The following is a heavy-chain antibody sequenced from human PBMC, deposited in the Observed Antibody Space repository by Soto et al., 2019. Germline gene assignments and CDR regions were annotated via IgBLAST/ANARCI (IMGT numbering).Heavy chain of an antibody. CDR3: AKGDCTSTSCLDFGMDV. Sequence: GESLRLSCAASGFTFSSYAMSWVRQAPGKGLEWVSVISGSGDSTYYADSVKGRFTISRDNSKNTLYLQMNSLRAEDTAVYYCAKGDCTSTSCLDFGMDVWGQGTTVTVSS. CDR2: ISGSGDST. J-gene: IGHJ6*02. V-gene: IGHV3-23*01. CDR1: GFTFSSYA. D-gene: IGHD2-2*01.